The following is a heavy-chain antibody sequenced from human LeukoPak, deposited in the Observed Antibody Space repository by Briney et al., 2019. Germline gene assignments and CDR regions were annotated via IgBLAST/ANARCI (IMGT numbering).Heavy chain of an antibody. Sequence: ASVKVSCKASGYTFTSYYMHWVRQAPGQGLEWIGIINPSGGSTSYAQKFQGRVTMTRDTSTSTVYMELSSLRSEDTAVYYCARGLGFNYDSSGYYDFDYWGQGTLVTVSS. CDR3: ARGLGFNYDSSGYYDFDY. D-gene: IGHD3-22*01. V-gene: IGHV1-46*01. J-gene: IGHJ4*02. CDR2: INPSGGST. CDR1: GYTFTSYY.